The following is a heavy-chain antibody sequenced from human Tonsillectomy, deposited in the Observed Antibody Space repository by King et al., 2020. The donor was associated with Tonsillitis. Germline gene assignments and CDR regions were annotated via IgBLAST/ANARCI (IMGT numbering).Heavy chain of an antibody. Sequence: VQLVQSGGGLVKPGGSLRLSCAASGFTFSDYYTSWIRQAPGKGLEWVSYISSSSRYTNYADSVKGRFTISRENAKNSLYLQMNSLRAEDTAVYYCAREGRYDSSGYTGAFDIWGQGTMVTVSS. CDR1: GFTFSDYY. CDR3: AREGRYDSSGYTGAFDI. D-gene: IGHD3-22*01. CDR2: ISSSSRYT. J-gene: IGHJ3*02. V-gene: IGHV3-11*05.